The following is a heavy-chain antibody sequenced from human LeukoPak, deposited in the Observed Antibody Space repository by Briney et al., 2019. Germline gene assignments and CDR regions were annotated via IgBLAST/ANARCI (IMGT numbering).Heavy chain of an antibody. CDR3: ARGLETPDAFDI. Sequence: ASVKVSCKASGYTFTSYDINWVRQATGQGLEWMGWMNPNSGNTGYAQKFQGRATMTRNTSISTAYMELSSLRSEDTAVYYCARGLETPDAFDIWGQGTVVTVSS. V-gene: IGHV1-8*01. J-gene: IGHJ3*02. CDR2: MNPNSGNT. D-gene: IGHD3-3*01. CDR1: GYTFTSYD.